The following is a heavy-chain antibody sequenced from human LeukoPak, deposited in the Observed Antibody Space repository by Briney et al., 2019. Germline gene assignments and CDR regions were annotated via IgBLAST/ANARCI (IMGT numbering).Heavy chain of an antibody. CDR1: GFTFSDYA. Sequence: GGSLRLSCAASGFTFSDYAMIWVRQAPGKGLEWVAGISASGASPYYADSVKGRFTISRDNSMNTLYVQMNSLRAEDTAVYYCARVLASGSYSANYFDYWGQGSLVTVSS. D-gene: IGHD1-26*01. CDR2: ISASGASP. CDR3: ARVLASGSYSANYFDY. J-gene: IGHJ4*02. V-gene: IGHV3-23*01.